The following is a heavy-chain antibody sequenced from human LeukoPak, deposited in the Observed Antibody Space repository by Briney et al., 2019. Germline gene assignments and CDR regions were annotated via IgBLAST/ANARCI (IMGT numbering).Heavy chain of an antibody. CDR3: ARGTSLGRPGTYYFDY. Sequence: GGSLRLPCAASGFTVSTHAMSWVRQAPGKGLEWVSSLSGDGSTTYHADSVKGRFTISRDNSRSTLYLQVNSLSAEDTAVYYCARGTSLGRPGTYYFDYWGQGALVTVSS. CDR1: GFTVSTHA. CDR2: LSGDGSTT. J-gene: IGHJ4*02. V-gene: IGHV3-23*01. D-gene: IGHD1/OR15-1a*01.